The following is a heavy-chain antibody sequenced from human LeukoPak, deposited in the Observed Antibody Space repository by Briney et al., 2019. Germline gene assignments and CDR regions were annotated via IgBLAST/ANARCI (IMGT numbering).Heavy chain of an antibody. J-gene: IGHJ4*02. V-gene: IGHV1-2*06. CDR2: TDPDNVGT. CDR1: GYTFTSYG. D-gene: IGHD2-15*01. CDR3: TRALLRVAFNFDY. Sequence: ASVKVSCKASGYTFTSYGIAWLRQAPGQGLEWMGQTDPDNVGTKYAPKFQGRVTMTRDTSIATAYMELSSLRSEDTAVYYCTRALLRVAFNFDYWGQGTLVTVSS.